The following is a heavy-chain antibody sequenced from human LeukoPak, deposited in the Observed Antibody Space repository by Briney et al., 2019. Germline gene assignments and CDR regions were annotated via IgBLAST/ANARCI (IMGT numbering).Heavy chain of an antibody. CDR1: GVTFITYV. CDR3: AKDGTYCSSTSCFS. J-gene: IGHJ5*02. D-gene: IGHD2-2*01. V-gene: IGHV3-23*01. Sequence: GGALRLSCADSGVTFITYVLSWGRQAPGGGVEWGSDISGSGGGAYYADSVRGRFTTSRDNSKSTRCLQMNSVRDEGTGVYNCAKDGTYCSSTSCFSWGQGTLVTVSS. CDR2: ISGSGGGA.